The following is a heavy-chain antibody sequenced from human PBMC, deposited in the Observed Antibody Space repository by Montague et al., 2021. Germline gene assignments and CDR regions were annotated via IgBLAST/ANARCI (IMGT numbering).Heavy chain of an antibody. V-gene: IGHV3-23*01. D-gene: IGHD4-17*01. CDR2: ITSGGST. CDR1: GFPFSSYV. CDR3: TKDQDDYGYYVDWVDT. Sequence: SLRLSCAASGFPFSSYVMSWVRQAPGKGLKWVSSITSGGSTYYADSVTGRFTISRDNSKNTLYLQMNSLRTEDTAVYYCTKDQDDYGYYVDWVDTWGQGTLVTVSS. J-gene: IGHJ5*02.